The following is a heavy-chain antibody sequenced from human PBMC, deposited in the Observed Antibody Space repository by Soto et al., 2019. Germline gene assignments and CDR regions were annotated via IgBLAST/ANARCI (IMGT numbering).Heavy chain of an antibody. Sequence: QVQLVESGGGVVKPGGSLRLSCAASGFTFSNYYMSWIRQAPGQGLEWMSHIIRSSSDTNNADFVRGRFTISRDNAKNSLEQQMNSPGDEDTAVYYCARQGVEVVPGAITSGYYYGLDAWGQGTTVTVSS. CDR2: IIRSSSDT. CDR3: ARQGVEVVPGAITSGYYYGLDA. CDR1: GFTFSNYY. D-gene: IGHD2-2*02. V-gene: IGHV3-11*06. J-gene: IGHJ6*02.